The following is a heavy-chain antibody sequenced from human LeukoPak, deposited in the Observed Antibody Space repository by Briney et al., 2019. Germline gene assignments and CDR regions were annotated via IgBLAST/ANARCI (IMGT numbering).Heavy chain of an antibody. V-gene: IGHV1-18*01. D-gene: IGHD4-17*01. CDR1: GYTFTSYG. Sequence: GASVKLSCKASGYTFTSYGISWVRHAPGQGVEWMGWISAYNGNTNYAQKLQGRVTMTTDTTTSTAYMELRSLRSDDTAVYYCARDRATVTTGDVQGDYWGQGTLVTVSS. CDR2: ISAYNGNT. J-gene: IGHJ4*02. CDR3: ARDRATVTTGDVQGDY.